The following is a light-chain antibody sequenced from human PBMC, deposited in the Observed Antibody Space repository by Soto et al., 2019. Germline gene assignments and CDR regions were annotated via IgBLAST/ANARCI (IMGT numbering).Light chain of an antibody. V-gene: IGKV1-5*01. CDR1: QSISSW. CDR3: QQYNSYSEA. Sequence: DIQMTQSPSTLSASVGDRVTITCGASQSISSWLAWYQQKPGKAPKLLIYDASSLESGVPSGFSGSGSGTEFTLTISSLQPDDFATYYCQQYNSYSEAVGQGTKVDIK. J-gene: IGKJ1*01. CDR2: DAS.